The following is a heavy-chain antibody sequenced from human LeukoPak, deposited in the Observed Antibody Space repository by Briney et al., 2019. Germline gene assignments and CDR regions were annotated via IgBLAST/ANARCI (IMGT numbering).Heavy chain of an antibody. V-gene: IGHV4-31*03. CDR2: IYYSGST. D-gene: IGHD5-12*01. Sequence: SETLSLTCTVSGGSISSGGYYWSWIRQRPGKGLEWIGYIYYSGSTYYNPSLKSRVTISVDTSKNQFSLKLSSVTAADTAVYYCARSPDSGYDKRYWFDPWGQGTLVTVSS. CDR3: ARSPDSGYDKRYWFDP. J-gene: IGHJ5*02. CDR1: GGSISSGGYY.